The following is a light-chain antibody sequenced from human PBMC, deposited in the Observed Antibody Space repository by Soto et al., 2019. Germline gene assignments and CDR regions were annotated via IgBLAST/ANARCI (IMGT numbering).Light chain of an antibody. CDR3: QQYNSYSEA. CDR1: QSISSW. Sequence: EIDMTQSPGTLSVSAGERVTLSCRASQSISSWLAWYQQKPGKAPKLLIYGASSMASGVPSRFSGSGSGTEFTLTISSLQPDDFATYYCQQYNSYSEAFGQGTKVDIK. CDR2: GAS. J-gene: IGKJ1*01. V-gene: IGKV1-5*01.